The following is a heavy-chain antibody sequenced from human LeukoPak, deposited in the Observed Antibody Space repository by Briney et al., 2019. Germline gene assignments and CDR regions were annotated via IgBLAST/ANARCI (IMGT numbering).Heavy chain of an antibody. CDR2: IVGSGDNT. J-gene: IGHJ3*02. Sequence: GGSLRLSCAASGFTFSSYAMSWVRQAPGKGLEWVSSIVGSGDNTYYADSVKGRFTISRDNSKSTLYLQMNSLRAEDTAVYYCARFPYQLLLYGEDAFDIWGQGTMVTVSS. CDR3: ARFPYQLLLYGEDAFDI. V-gene: IGHV3-23*01. D-gene: IGHD2-2*01. CDR1: GFTFSSYA.